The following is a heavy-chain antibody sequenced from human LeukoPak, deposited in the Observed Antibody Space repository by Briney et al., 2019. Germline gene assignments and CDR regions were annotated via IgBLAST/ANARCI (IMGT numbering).Heavy chain of an antibody. V-gene: IGHV1-18*04. D-gene: IGHD2-2*01. CDR3: ASTLQQNFDY. CDR1: GYTFTGYY. Sequence: ASVKVSCKASGYTFTGYYMHWVRQAPGQGLEWMGWTSAYNGNTNYAQKLQGRVTMTTDTSTSTAYMELRSLRSDDTAVYYCASTLQQNFDYWGQGTLVTVSS. CDR2: TSAYNGNT. J-gene: IGHJ4*02.